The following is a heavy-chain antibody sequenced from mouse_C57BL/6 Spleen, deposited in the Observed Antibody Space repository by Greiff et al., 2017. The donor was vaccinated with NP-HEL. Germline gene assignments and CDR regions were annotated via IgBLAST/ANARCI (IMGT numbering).Heavy chain of an antibody. CDR2: IYPGSGCT. V-gene: IGHV1-55*01. CDR1: GYTFTSYW. Sequence: QVQLQQPGAELVKPGASVKMSCTASGYTFTSYWITWVKQRPGQGLEWLGDIYPGSGCTNYNEKFKSKATLTVDTSSSTAYMQISSLTSEDSAVYYCAIGYYGSSYTAWFAYWGQGTLVTVSA. D-gene: IGHD1-1*01. J-gene: IGHJ3*01. CDR3: AIGYYGSSYTAWFAY.